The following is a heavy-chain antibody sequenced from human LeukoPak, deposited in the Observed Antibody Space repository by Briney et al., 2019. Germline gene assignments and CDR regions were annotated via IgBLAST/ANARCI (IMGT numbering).Heavy chain of an antibody. V-gene: IGHV1-2*02. D-gene: IGHD3-10*01. CDR3: ARDAARSGDGWFDP. CDR1: GYTFTRYY. J-gene: IGHJ5*02. CDR2: INPNSGGT. Sequence: ASVKVSCKASGYTFTRYYMHWVRQAPGQGLEWMGWINPNSGGTNYAQKFQGRVTMTRDTSISTAYMELSRLRSDDTAVYYCARDAARSGDGWFDPWGQGTLVTVSS.